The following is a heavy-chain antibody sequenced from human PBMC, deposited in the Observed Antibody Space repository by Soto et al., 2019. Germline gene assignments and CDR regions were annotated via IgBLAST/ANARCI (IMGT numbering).Heavy chain of an antibody. CDR1: GGSISSSSYY. Sequence: QLQLQESGPGLVKPSETLSLTCTVSGGSISSSSYYWGWIRQPPGKGLEWIGSIYYSGSTYHNPSLKSRVTLSVDTSKNQFSLKLSSMTAADTAVYYCARRYCSGGSCYRHDAFDIWGQGTMVTVSS. CDR3: ARRYCSGGSCYRHDAFDI. D-gene: IGHD2-15*01. V-gene: IGHV4-39*01. J-gene: IGHJ3*02. CDR2: IYYSGST.